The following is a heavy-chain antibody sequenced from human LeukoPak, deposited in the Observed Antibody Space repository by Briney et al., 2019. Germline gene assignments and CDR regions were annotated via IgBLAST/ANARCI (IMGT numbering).Heavy chain of an antibody. V-gene: IGHV4-34*01. CDR1: GGSFSGYY. J-gene: IGHJ4*02. CDR2: INHSGST. D-gene: IGHD6-19*01. Sequence: SETLSLTCAVYGGSFSGYYWSWIRQPPGKGLEWIGEINHSGSTNYNPSLKSRVTISVDTSKNQFSLKLSPVTAADTAVYYCARGPNSSGWYVNYWGQGTLVTVSS. CDR3: ARGPNSSGWYVNY.